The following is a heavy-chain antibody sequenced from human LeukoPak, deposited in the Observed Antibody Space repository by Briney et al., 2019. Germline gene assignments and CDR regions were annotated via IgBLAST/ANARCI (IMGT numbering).Heavy chain of an antibody. J-gene: IGHJ4*02. CDR2: ISSSSSYI. CDR3: ARGERGLYCSSTSCYPVL. Sequence: PGGSLRLSCAASGLTFSSYSMNWVRQAPGKGLEWVSSISSSSSYIYCADSVKGRFTISRDNAKNSLYLQMNSLRAEDTAVYYCARGERGLYCSSTSCYPVLGGQGTLVTVSS. D-gene: IGHD2-2*01. CDR1: GLTFSSYS. V-gene: IGHV3-21*01.